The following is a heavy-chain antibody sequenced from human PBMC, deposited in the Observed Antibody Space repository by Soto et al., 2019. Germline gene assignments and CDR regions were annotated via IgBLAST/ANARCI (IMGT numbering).Heavy chain of an antibody. CDR3: ARDHYDYRGKSD. D-gene: IGHD3-16*01. CDR1: GGSISSADYY. CDR2: IYYSGST. Sequence: SETLSLTCTVSGGSISSADYYWSWIRQPPGKGLEWIGHIYYSGSTYYNPSLKSRVTISIDTSKNQFSLRLSSVTAADTAVYYCARDHYDYRGKSDWGQGTLVTVSS. V-gene: IGHV4-30-4*01. J-gene: IGHJ4*02.